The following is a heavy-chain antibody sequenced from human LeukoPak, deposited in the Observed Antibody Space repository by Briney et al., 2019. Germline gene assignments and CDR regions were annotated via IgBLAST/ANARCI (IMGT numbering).Heavy chain of an antibody. CDR3: ARGFGGYGSGSYYQLLGSYYYYYGMDV. CDR1: GFTFSSYS. D-gene: IGHD3-10*01. J-gene: IGHJ6*02. V-gene: IGHV3-30-3*01. CDR2: ISYDGSNK. Sequence: PGGSLRLSCAASGFTFSSYSMNWVRQAPGKGLEWVAVISYDGSNKYYADSVKGRFTISRDNSKNTLYLQMNSLRAEDTAVYYCARGFGGYGSGSYYQLLGSYYYYYGMDVWGQGTTVTVSS.